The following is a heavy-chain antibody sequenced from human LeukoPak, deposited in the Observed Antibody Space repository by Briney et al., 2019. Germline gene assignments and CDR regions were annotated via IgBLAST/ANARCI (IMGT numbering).Heavy chain of an antibody. V-gene: IGHV3-23*01. Sequence: GGSLRLSCPASGFTFSSYAMSWVRQAPGKGLEWVSAISGSGGSTYYADSVKGRFTISRDNSKNTLYLQMNSLRAEDTAVYYCANDPLYYYGSGSYRFDYWAREPWSPSPQ. CDR1: GFTFSSYA. CDR3: ANDPLYYYGSGSYRFDY. CDR2: ISGSGGST. J-gene: IGHJ4*02. D-gene: IGHD3-10*01.